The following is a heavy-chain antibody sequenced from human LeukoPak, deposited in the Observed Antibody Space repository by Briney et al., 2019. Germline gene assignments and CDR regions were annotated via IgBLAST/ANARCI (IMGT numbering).Heavy chain of an antibody. J-gene: IGHJ4*02. V-gene: IGHV4-34*01. Sequence: SETLSLTCAVYGGSFSGYYWSWIRQPPGKGLEWIGEINHSGSTNYNPSPKSRVTISVDTSKNQFSLKLSSVTAADTAVYYCARGSRFYSSSWYRVVFYFDYWGQGTLVTVSS. CDR2: INHSGST. D-gene: IGHD6-13*01. CDR1: GGSFSGYY. CDR3: ARGSRFYSSSWYRVVFYFDY.